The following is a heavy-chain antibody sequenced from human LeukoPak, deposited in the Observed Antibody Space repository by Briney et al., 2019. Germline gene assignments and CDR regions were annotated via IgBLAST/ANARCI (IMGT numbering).Heavy chain of an antibody. D-gene: IGHD5-24*01. J-gene: IGHJ4*02. Sequence: AGGSLRLSCAASGFTFSSYAMHWVRQAPGKGLEWVALIPYDGSNKYYADSVKGRFTISRDNSKNTLYLQMNSLRAEDTAVYYCAKGEMAGGGNDYWGQGTLVTVSS. CDR2: IPYDGSNK. CDR1: GFTFSSYA. V-gene: IGHV3-30*04. CDR3: AKGEMAGGGNDY.